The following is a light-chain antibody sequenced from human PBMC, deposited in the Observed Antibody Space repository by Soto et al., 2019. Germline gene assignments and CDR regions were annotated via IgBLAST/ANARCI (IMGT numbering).Light chain of an antibody. V-gene: IGKV1-27*01. CDR1: QGIGNY. Sequence: DIPMTQSPASLSASVGDRVTITCRASQGIGNYLAWYQQKPGNVPKLLIYAAATLQSGVPSRFSGSGSATDFSLTISSLQPEDVATYYCQRYNSYSLVTFGPGTKVDLK. J-gene: IGKJ3*01. CDR3: QRYNSYSLVT. CDR2: AAA.